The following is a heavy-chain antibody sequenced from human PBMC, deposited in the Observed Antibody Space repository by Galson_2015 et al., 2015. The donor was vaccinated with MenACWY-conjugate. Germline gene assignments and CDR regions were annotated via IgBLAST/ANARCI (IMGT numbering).Heavy chain of an antibody. V-gene: IGHV3-7*03. Sequence: SLRLSCAVSGFTFRNYWMTCVRQAPGKGLEWVASIKKDGSENYYVDSVKGRFTISRDNTKNSMYLEMNSLRAEDAALYYCARGHYGMDGWGQGTTVTASS. J-gene: IGHJ6*02. CDR3: ARGHYGMDG. CDR2: IKKDGSEN. CDR1: GFTFRNYW.